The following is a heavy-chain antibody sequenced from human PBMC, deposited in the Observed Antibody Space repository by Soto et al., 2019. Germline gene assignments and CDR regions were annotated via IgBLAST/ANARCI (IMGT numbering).Heavy chain of an antibody. J-gene: IGHJ4*02. CDR1: GFTFSSDW. CDR2: IDSGGRTT. Sequence: EVQLVESGGGLVQTGGSLRLSCAASGFTFSSDWRHWFRQAPGKGLVWVSRIDSGGRTTTYADSVKGRFTISRDNAKNTLYLQMNGLRAEDTALYYCARWFTYGNFDYFDYWGQGTQVTVSS. D-gene: IGHD3-10*01. CDR3: ARWFTYGNFDYFDY. V-gene: IGHV3-74*01.